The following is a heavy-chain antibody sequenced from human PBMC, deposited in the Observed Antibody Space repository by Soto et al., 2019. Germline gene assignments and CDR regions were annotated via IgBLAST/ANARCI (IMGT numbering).Heavy chain of an antibody. CDR3: ARAGKATVTYYYYYGMDV. CDR2: IYYSGST. Sequence: TSETLSLTCTVSGGAISSGDYYWSWIRQTPGKGLEWIGYIYYSGSTYYNPSLKSRVTISVDTSKNQFSLKLSSVTAADTAVYYCARAGKATVTYYYYYGMDVWGQGTTVTVSS. J-gene: IGHJ6*02. D-gene: IGHD4-17*01. V-gene: IGHV4-30-4*01. CDR1: GGAISSGDYY.